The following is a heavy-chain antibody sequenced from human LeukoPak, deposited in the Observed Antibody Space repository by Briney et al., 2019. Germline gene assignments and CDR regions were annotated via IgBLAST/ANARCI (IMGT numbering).Heavy chain of an antibody. J-gene: IGHJ4*02. D-gene: IGHD3-10*01. CDR2: IKSDGSDT. CDR1: GFTLSSYW. V-gene: IGHV3-74*01. CDR3: ANGLLWFGDPPNY. Sequence: GGSLRLSCAASGFTLSSYWMHWVRQVPGKGLVWVSRIKSDGSDTRYADSVKGRFTISRDNAKNTLYLQMNSLRAEDTAVYYCANGLLWFGDPPNYWGQGTLVTVSS.